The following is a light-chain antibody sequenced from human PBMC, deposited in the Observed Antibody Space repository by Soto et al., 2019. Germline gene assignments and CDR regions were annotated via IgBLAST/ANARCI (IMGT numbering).Light chain of an antibody. J-gene: IGKJ4*01. V-gene: IGKV3-11*01. CDR2: ESS. CDR3: QQRSNWLT. Sequence: EIVLTQSPATLSLSPGERATLSCRASQSVSSYLAWYQQKPGQAPRLLIYESSSRATGIPARFSGSGSGTDFTLTISSLEPEDFAVYYCQQRSNWLTFGGGTKVEIK. CDR1: QSVSSY.